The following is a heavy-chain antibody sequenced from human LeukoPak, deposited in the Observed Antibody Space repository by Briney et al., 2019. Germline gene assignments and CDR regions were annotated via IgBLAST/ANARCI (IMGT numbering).Heavy chain of an antibody. D-gene: IGHD1-26*01. CDR1: GFTFSSYG. Sequence: GGTLRLSCAASGFTFSSYGMSWVRQAPGKGLEWVSATSGSGGSTYYADSVKGRFTISRDNSKNTLYLQMNSLRAEDTAVYYCANIAETSGIYGQGYDYWGQGTLVTVSS. V-gene: IGHV3-23*01. J-gene: IGHJ4*02. CDR2: TSGSGGST. CDR3: ANIAETSGIYGQGYDY.